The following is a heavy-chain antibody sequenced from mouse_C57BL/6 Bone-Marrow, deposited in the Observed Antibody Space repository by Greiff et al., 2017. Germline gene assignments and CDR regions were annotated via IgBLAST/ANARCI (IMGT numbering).Heavy chain of an antibody. Sequence: VQLQQSGPELVKPGASVKIPCTASGYTFTDYNMDWVKQSHGKSLEWIGDINPNNGGTIYNQKFKGKATLTVDKSSSTAYMELRSLTSEDTAVYYCARGDYYGSTGAMDYWGQGTSVTVSS. V-gene: IGHV1-18*01. J-gene: IGHJ4*01. D-gene: IGHD1-1*01. CDR3: ARGDYYGSTGAMDY. CDR1: GYTFTDYN. CDR2: INPNNGGT.